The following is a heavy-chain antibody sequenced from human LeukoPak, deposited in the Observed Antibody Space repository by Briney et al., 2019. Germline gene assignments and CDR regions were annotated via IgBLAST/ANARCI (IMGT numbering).Heavy chain of an antibody. CDR3: ARAGRRDGYKSYFDY. V-gene: IGHV4-59*01. CDR1: GGSISSYY. J-gene: IGHJ4*02. D-gene: IGHD5-24*01. CDR2: ISYRGNT. Sequence: SETLSLTCTVSGGSISSYYWNWIRQPPGKGLEWIGYISYRGNTNYSPSLKSRVTISIDTSKNQFSLRLSSVTAADTAVYYCARAGRRDGYKSYFDYWGQGTLVTVSS.